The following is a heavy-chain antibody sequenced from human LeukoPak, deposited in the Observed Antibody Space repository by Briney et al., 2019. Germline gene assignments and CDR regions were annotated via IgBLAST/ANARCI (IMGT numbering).Heavy chain of an antibody. V-gene: IGHV3-21*01. J-gene: IGHJ4*02. CDR2: ISSSSSYI. CDR1: GFTFSSYS. Sequence: GGSLRLSCAAPGFTFSSYSMNWVRQAPGKGLEWVSSISSSSSYIYYADSVKGRFTISRDNAKNSLYLQMNTLRAEDTAVYYCARDGLLGYFDYWGQGTLVTVSS. CDR3: ARDGLLGYFDY.